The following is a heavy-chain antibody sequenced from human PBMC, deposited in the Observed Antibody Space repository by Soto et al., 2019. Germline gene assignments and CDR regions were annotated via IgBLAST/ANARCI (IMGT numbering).Heavy chain of an antibody. J-gene: IGHJ1*01. Sequence: QVQLVESGGGVVQPGRSRRLSCAASGFTFSSYGMHWVRQAPGKGLEWVAVISYDGSNKYYADSVKGRFTISRDNSKNTLYLQMNSLRAEDTAVYYCAKEGGANCGGDCYQEYFQHWGQGTLVTVSS. D-gene: IGHD2-21*02. V-gene: IGHV3-30*18. CDR2: ISYDGSNK. CDR3: AKEGGANCGGDCYQEYFQH. CDR1: GFTFSSYG.